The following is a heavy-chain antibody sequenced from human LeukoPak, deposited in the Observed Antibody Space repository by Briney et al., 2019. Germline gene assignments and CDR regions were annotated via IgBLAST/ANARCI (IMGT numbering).Heavy chain of an antibody. J-gene: IGHJ4*02. CDR2: IHRSGST. D-gene: IGHD1-14*01. CDR1: PDSTTSNF. V-gene: IGHV4-4*02. Sequence: SETLSLTCTVSPDSTTSNFWSWVRQPPGKGLEWIGEIHRSGSTNYNPSLQSRVTISIDRSKNQIALELSSVSAADTAVYYCAREIVGGFNPGAYWGQGTLVTVSS. CDR3: AREIVGGFNPGAY.